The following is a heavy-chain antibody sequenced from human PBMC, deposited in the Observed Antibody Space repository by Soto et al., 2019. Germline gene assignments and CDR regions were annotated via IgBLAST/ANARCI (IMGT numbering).Heavy chain of an antibody. CDR3: AREGWPLLQTGMDV. V-gene: IGHV3-48*02. Sequence: PGRSLRLPGAASGFTFRSYSMNWVRQAPGKGLEWVSYISRSNRTINYAHSAQGRFIISSDNAKNPLYLQMHSLRDEDTAVYYCAREGWPLLQTGMDVWGQGTTVTVSS. D-gene: IGHD2-15*01. J-gene: IGHJ6*02. CDR2: ISRSNRTI. CDR1: GFTFRSYS.